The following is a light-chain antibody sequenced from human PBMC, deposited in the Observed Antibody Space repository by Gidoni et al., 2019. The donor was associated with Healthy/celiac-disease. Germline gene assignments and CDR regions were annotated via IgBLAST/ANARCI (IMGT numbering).Light chain of an antibody. Sequence: QSVLTQSPSASGPPGQRVTISCSGSSPNIGSNYVYWYQQLPGTAPKLLIYSNNLRPSGVPDRFSGSKSGTSASLAISGLRSEDEADYYCAAWDDSLSGVVFGGGTKLTVL. CDR3: AAWDDSLSGVV. CDR1: SPNIGSNY. V-gene: IGLV1-47*02. CDR2: SNN. J-gene: IGLJ2*01.